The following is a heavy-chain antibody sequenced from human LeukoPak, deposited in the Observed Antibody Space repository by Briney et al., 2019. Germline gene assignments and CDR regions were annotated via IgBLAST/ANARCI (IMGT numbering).Heavy chain of an antibody. J-gene: IGHJ4*02. Sequence: GASVKVSCKASGYTFTGYYMHWVRRAPGQGLEWMGWMNPNSGGTNYTQKFQGRVTMTRDTSINTAYMELSRLKSDDTAVYYCATSSGYSHTWGAFDYWGQGALVTVSS. D-gene: IGHD5-18*01. V-gene: IGHV1-2*02. CDR1: GYTFTGYY. CDR3: ATSSGYSHTWGAFDY. CDR2: MNPNSGGT.